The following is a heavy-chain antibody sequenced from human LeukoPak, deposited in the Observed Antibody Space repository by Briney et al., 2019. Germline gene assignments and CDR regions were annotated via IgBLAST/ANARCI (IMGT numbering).Heavy chain of an antibody. V-gene: IGHV1-18*01. J-gene: IGHJ4*02. D-gene: IGHD1-26*01. CDR1: GYTFTRHR. CDR3: ARDQGSYSAFDY. Sequence: ASVKVSCKASGYTFTRHRISWMRQAPGQGLEWMGWISAYNGNTKYAQKLQGRVTMTTDTSTSTAYMELRSLRCDDTAVYYCARDQGSYSAFDYWGQGTPVTVSS. CDR2: ISAYNGNT.